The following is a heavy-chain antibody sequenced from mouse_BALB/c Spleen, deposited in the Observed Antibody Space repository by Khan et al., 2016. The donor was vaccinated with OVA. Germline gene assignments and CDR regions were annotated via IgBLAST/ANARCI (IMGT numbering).Heavy chain of an antibody. Sequence: QVQLKESGAELARPGASVKLSCKASGYTFTDYYINWVKQRTGQGLEWIGEISPGSGDTYYNEKFKGKATLTADKPSTTAYMQLSSLTSEASAVYFCARRNYFGYTFAYWGQGTLVTVSA. CDR1: GYTFTDYY. CDR3: ARRNYFGYTFAY. V-gene: IGHV1-77*01. J-gene: IGHJ3*01. D-gene: IGHD1-2*01. CDR2: ISPGSGDT.